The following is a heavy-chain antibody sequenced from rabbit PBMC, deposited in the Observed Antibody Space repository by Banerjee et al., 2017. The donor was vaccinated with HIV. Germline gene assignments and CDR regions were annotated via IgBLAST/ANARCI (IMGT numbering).Heavy chain of an antibody. CDR3: ARANDDGDWHL. CDR1: GIDFSSGYD. V-gene: IGHV1S45*01. Sequence: QEQLVESGGGLVKPEGSLTLTCTASGIDFSSGYDMCWVRQAPGKGLEWITCIYAGSSGTTYYASWAKGRFTISISSSTTVTLQMTSLTAADTATYFCARANDDGDWHLWGPGTLVTVS. D-gene: IGHD2-1*01. J-gene: IGHJ6*01. CDR2: IYAGSSGTT.